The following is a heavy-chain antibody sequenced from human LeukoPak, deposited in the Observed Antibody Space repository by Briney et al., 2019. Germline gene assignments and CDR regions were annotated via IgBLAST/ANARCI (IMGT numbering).Heavy chain of an antibody. D-gene: IGHD3-10*01. Sequence: SVKVSCKASGGTFSSYAISWVRQAPGQGLEWMGGIIPIFGTANYAQKFQGRVTITADKSTSTAYMELSSPRSEDTAVYYCARARGSTYYYGSGPYYYYGMDVWGKGTTVTVSS. CDR1: GGTFSSYA. CDR2: IIPIFGTA. CDR3: ARARGSTYYYGSGPYYYYGMDV. V-gene: IGHV1-69*06. J-gene: IGHJ6*04.